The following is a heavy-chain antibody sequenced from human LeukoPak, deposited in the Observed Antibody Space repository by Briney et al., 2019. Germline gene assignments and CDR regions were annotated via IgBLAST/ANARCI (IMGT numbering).Heavy chain of an antibody. CDR3: ARDHGEGGSSGYYYYYYMDV. V-gene: IGHV3-66*02. CDR1: GFTVSSNY. D-gene: IGHD6-6*01. J-gene: IGHJ6*03. Sequence: GGSLRLSCAASGFTVSSNYMSWVRQAPGKGLEWVSVIYSGGSTYYADSVKGRFTISRDNSKNTLYLQMNSLRAEDTAVYYCARDHGEGGSSGYYYYYYMDVWGKGTTVTVSS. CDR2: IYSGGST.